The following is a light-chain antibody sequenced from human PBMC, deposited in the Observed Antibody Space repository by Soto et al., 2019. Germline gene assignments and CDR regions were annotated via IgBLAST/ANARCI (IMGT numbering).Light chain of an antibody. J-gene: IGLJ1*01. CDR2: EVS. Sequence: QSVLTQPASVSGSPGQSITISCTGTSSDVGGYNYVSWYQQHPGKAPKLMIYEVSNRPSGVSNRFSGSKSGNTASLTISGLQAEDEADYYCSSYTSSRIDYVFGTGIKVTVL. CDR1: SSDVGGYNY. V-gene: IGLV2-14*01. CDR3: SSYTSSRIDYV.